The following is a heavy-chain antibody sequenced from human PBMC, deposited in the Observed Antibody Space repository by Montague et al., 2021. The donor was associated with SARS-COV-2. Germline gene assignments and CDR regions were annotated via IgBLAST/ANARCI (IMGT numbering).Heavy chain of an antibody. CDR3: ARVPDYYDISGYYFDAFDI. CDR1: GRSFSGYY. J-gene: IGHJ3*02. CDR2: INHSGSI. D-gene: IGHD3-22*01. Sequence: SETLSLTCAVYGRSFSGYYWSWIRQPPGKGLEWIGEINHSGSINYNPSLKSRVTISVDTSKNQFSLKLSSVTAADTAVYYCARVPDYYDISGYYFDAFDIWGQGTTVTVSS. V-gene: IGHV4-34*01.